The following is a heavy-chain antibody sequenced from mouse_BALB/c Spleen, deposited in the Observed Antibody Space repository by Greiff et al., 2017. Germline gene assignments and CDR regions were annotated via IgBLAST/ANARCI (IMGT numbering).Heavy chain of an antibody. J-gene: IGHJ3*01. CDR2: ILPGSGST. CDR1: GYTFSSYW. D-gene: IGHD2-4*01. CDR3: ARSTMITTAFAY. Sequence: QVHVKQSGAELMKPGASVKISCKATGYTFSSYWIEWVKQRPGHGLEWIGEILPGSGSTNYNEKFKGKATFTADTSSNTAYMQLSSLTSEDSAVYYCARSTMITTAFAYWGQGTLVTVSA. V-gene: IGHV1-9*01.